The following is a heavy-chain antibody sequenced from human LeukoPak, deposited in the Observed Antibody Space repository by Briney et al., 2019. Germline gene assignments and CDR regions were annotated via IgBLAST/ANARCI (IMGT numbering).Heavy chain of an antibody. CDR3: ARGTGSYYSLGY. CDR1: GFTFSSCW. J-gene: IGHJ4*02. Sequence: GGSLRLSCAASGFTFSSCWMHWVRQAPGKGLVWVSRINSDGSSTSYADSVKGRFTISRDNAKNTLYLQMDSLRAEDTAMYYCARGTGSYYSLGYWGQGTLVTVSS. V-gene: IGHV3-74*01. CDR2: INSDGSST. D-gene: IGHD1-26*01.